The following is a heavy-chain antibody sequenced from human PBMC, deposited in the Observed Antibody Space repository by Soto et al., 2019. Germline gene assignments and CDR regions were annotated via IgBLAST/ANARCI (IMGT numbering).Heavy chain of an antibody. Sequence: QVHLVQSGAEVKKPGASVKVSCKGSGYAFTTYGIPWVRQAPGQGLEWMGWISADNGNTNYAQKPQGRVTVTRDTSTNTASVELRGLRSDDTAGYYCARGRYGDYWGQGALVTVSS. CDR3: ARGRYGDY. CDR1: GYAFTTYG. J-gene: IGHJ4*02. CDR2: ISADNGNT. D-gene: IGHD1-1*01. V-gene: IGHV1-18*01.